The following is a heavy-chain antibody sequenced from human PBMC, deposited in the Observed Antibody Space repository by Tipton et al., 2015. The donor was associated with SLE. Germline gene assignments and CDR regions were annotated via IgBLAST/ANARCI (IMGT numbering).Heavy chain of an antibody. CDR1: GGSISSGSYY. D-gene: IGHD2-2*01. J-gene: IGHJ3*02. CDR3: VRQVISGTRTLFDAFDM. Sequence: TLSLTCTVSGGSISSGSYYWSWIRQPAGKGLEWIGRSYTSGSTNYNPSLKRRVTISVDTSKNQFSLKVTSVTAADTAVYYCVRQVISGTRTLFDAFDMWGQGTMVIVSS. CDR2: SYTSGST. V-gene: IGHV4-61*02.